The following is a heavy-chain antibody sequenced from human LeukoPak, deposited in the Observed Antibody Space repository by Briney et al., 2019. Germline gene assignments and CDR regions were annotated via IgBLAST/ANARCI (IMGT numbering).Heavy chain of an antibody. CDR1: GFPFSSYA. CDR2: ISSNGGST. CDR3: VWGLMIVVAIPFDI. V-gene: IGHV3-64D*06. D-gene: IGHD3-22*01. Sequence: GGPLGLSGSASGFPFSSYAMHWFRKAPGKGLNFVSAISSNGGSTYYADSVKGRFTISRDNSKNTLYLQMSSLRAEDTAVYYCVWGLMIVVAIPFDIWGQGTMVTVSS. J-gene: IGHJ3*02.